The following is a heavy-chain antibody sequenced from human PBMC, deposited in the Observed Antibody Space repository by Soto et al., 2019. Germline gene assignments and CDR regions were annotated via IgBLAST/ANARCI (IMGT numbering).Heavy chain of an antibody. Sequence: SETLSLTCTVSGGSISSYYWSWIRQPPGKGLEWIGYIYYSGSTNYNPSLKSRVTISVDTSKNRFSLKLSSVTAADTAVYYCARVMKLAAAGFFDYWGQGTLVTVSS. CDR3: ARVMKLAAAGFFDY. D-gene: IGHD6-13*01. CDR2: IYYSGST. J-gene: IGHJ4*02. CDR1: GGSISSYY. V-gene: IGHV4-59*01.